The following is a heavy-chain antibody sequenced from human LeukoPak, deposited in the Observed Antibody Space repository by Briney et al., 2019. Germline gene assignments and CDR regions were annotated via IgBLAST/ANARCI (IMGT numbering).Heavy chain of an antibody. V-gene: IGHV4-59*01. CDR3: ARVRCSGGSCYDFDY. CDR1: GVSISTYY. CDR2: IYYSGST. Sequence: SETLSLTCTVPGVSISTYYWSWIRQPPGKGLDWIGYIYYSGSTNYNPSLKSRVTISVDTSKNQFSLKLSSVTAADTAVYYCARVRCSGGSCYDFDYWGQGTLVTVSS. J-gene: IGHJ4*02. D-gene: IGHD2-15*01.